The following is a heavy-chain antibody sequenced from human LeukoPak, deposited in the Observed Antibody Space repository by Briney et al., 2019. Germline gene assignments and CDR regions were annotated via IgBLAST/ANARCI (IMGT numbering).Heavy chain of an antibody. V-gene: IGHV3-23*01. D-gene: IGHD1-26*01. J-gene: IGHJ6*02. Sequence: GGSLRLSCEVSGFTFNTYWMSWVRQAPGKGLEWVSAISGSGSNTYYTDSVKDRFTISRDNSKNSLYLQMNSQRPKDTAVYYCAKSQREACCYGMDVWGQGTTVTVS. CDR1: GFTFNTYW. CDR3: AKSQREACCYGMDV. CDR2: ISGSGSNT.